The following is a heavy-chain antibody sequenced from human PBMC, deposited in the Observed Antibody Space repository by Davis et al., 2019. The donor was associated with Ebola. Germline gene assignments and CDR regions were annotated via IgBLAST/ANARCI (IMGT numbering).Heavy chain of an antibody. J-gene: IGHJ6*02. CDR1: GYTFTGYY. CDR2: INPNSGGT. Sequence: ASVKVSCKASGYTFTGYYMHWVRQAPGQGLEWMGWINPNSGGTNYAQKFQGWVNMTRVTSISTAYMELSRLRSDDTAVYYCANLAYYDFWSEVDVWGQGTTVTVSS. D-gene: IGHD3-3*01. V-gene: IGHV1-2*04. CDR3: ANLAYYDFWSEVDV.